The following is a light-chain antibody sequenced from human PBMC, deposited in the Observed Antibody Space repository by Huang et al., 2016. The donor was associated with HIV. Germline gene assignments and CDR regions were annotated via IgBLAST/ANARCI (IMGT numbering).Light chain of an antibody. V-gene: IGKV3-11*01. CDR2: DAA. CDR1: QSVNTF. Sequence: EIVLTQSPATLSLSPGERATLSCRASQSVNTFLAWYQQKPGQARRLLIYDAANRDTDIPARFSGSGSGTDFTLTISSLEPEDFAVYYCQQRSNRPLTFGGGTKVEIK. CDR3: QQRSNRPLT. J-gene: IGKJ4*01.